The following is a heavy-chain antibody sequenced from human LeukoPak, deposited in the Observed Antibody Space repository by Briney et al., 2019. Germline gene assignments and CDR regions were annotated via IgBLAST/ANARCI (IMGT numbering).Heavy chain of an antibody. CDR3: ARGLYYYYSSGYAKYFDY. CDR2: IIPIFGTA. Sequence: ASVKVSCKASGGTFSSYAISWVRQAPGQGLEWMGGIIPIFGTANYAQKFQGRVTTTADESTSTAYMELSSLRSEDTAVYYCARGLYYYYSSGYAKYFDYWGQRTLVTVSP. J-gene: IGHJ4*02. D-gene: IGHD3-22*01. V-gene: IGHV1-69*13. CDR1: GGTFSSYA.